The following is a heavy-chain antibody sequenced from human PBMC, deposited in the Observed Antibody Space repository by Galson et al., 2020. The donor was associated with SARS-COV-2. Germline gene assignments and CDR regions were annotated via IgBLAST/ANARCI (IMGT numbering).Heavy chain of an antibody. Sequence: ETSETLSLTCTVSRGPISGYYWSWIRQTPGKKLEWLGRIYSTGTTDYNPSLKSRVTISVDTSKNQFSLTLISVTAADTAVYYCAKLAEGRRSSEDYWGQGTLVTVSS. CDR2: IYSTGTT. J-gene: IGHJ4*02. CDR1: RGPISGYY. CDR3: AKLAEGRRSSEDY. V-gene: IGHV4-59*08.